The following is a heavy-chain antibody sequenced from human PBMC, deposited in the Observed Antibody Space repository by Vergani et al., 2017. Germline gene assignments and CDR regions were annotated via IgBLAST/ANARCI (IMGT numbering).Heavy chain of an antibody. CDR1: GGSISSGDYY. V-gene: IGHV4-61*08. J-gene: IGHJ4*02. CDR3: ARISSSGYYSPVYYFDY. D-gene: IGHD3-22*01. CDR2: SYYSGST. Sequence: QVQLPESGPGLVKPSQTLSLTCTVSGGSISSGDYYWSWIRQPPGKGLEWIGYSYYSGSTNYNPSLKSRVTISVDTSKNQFSLKLSSVTAADTAVYYCARISSSGYYSPVYYFDYWGQGTLVTVSS.